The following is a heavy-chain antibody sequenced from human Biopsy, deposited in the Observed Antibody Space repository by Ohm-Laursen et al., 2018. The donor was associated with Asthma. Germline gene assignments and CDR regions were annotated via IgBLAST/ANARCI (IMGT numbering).Heavy chain of an antibody. Sequence: SVKVSCKVSGYSLTDLSMHWVRQAPGQGLEWMGGHDHEEGGTVNARRFQGRVTITADESTSTAYMEVTSLRSEDTAIYYCARCQVGYSSGWSLLLKKIYYSGMDVWGQGTAVTVSS. CDR1: GYSLTDLS. CDR3: ARCQVGYSSGWSLLLKKIYYSGMDV. CDR2: HDHEEGGT. J-gene: IGHJ6*02. D-gene: IGHD6-19*01. V-gene: IGHV1-24*01.